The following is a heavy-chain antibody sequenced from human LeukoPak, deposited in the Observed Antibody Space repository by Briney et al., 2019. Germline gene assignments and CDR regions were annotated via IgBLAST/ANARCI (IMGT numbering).Heavy chain of an antibody. D-gene: IGHD3-10*01. J-gene: IGHJ6*02. Sequence: GGSLRLSCAASGFTFSSYAMSWVRQAPGKGLEWVSAISGSGGSTYYADSVKGRFTISRDNAKNTLYLQMNSLRAEDTAVYYCARGRYYGMDVWGQGTTVTVSS. CDR2: ISGSGGST. CDR1: GFTFSSYA. CDR3: ARGRYYGMDV. V-gene: IGHV3-23*01.